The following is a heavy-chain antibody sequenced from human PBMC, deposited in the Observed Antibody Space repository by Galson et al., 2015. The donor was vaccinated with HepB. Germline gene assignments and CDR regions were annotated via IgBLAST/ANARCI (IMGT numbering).Heavy chain of an antibody. Sequence: SLRLSCAASGFTFSSYAMSWVRQAPGKGLEWVSAISGSGGSTYYADSVKGRFTISRDNSKNTLYLQMNSLRAEDTAVYYCAKLLRSGTVTKSPSDYWGQGTLVTVSS. J-gene: IGHJ4*02. CDR2: ISGSGGST. CDR1: GFTFSSYA. CDR3: AKLLRSGTVTKSPSDY. V-gene: IGHV3-23*01. D-gene: IGHD4-17*01.